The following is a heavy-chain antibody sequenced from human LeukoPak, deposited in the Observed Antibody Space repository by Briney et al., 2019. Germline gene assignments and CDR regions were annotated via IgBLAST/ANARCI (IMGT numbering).Heavy chain of an antibody. D-gene: IGHD6-13*01. V-gene: IGHV1-8*01. CDR3: ARGNRLYTSSWSSLAFDI. CDR1: GYTLTSYD. CDR2: MNPISGYT. Sequence: ASVKVSCKASGYTLTSYDINWVRQATGQGLEWMGWMNPISGYTGNAQKFQGRVTMTRDTSISTAYMELSSLTSEDTAVYYCARGNRLYTSSWSSLAFDIWGQGTMVTVSS. J-gene: IGHJ3*02.